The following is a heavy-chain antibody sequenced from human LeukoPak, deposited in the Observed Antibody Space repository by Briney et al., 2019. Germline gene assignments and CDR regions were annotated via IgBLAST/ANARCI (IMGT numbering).Heavy chain of an antibody. Sequence: SETLSLTCTVSGDSVSGISFYWSWIRQPPGKGLQYIGYVQYSGSTNYNPSLKSRVTISVDTSKNQFSLKLSSVTAADTAVYYCARYYDSSGYWSTPHFDYWGQGTLVTVSS. CDR1: GDSVSGISFY. CDR2: VQYSGST. V-gene: IGHV4-61*01. D-gene: IGHD3-22*01. CDR3: ARYYDSSGYWSTPHFDY. J-gene: IGHJ4*02.